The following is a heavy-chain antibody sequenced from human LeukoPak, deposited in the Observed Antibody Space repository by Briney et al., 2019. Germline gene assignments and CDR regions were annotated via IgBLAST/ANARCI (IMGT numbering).Heavy chain of an antibody. CDR2: IRQDGGET. V-gene: IGHV3-7*01. CDR3: ARDSIQLWPNAIDF. J-gene: IGHJ4*02. Sequence: GGSLRLSCEASGLTFSRDWMGWVRQAPGKGLEWVANIRQDGGETYYGDSVKGRFIISRDNAENSLYLQMNSLRAEDTAVYYCARDSIQLWPNAIDFWGQGTLVTVSS. CDR1: GLTFSRDW. D-gene: IGHD1-1*01.